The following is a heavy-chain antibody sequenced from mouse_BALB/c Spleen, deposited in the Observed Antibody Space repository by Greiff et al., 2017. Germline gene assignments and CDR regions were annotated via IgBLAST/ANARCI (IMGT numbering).Heavy chain of an antibody. CDR1: GYTFTSYN. CDR3: ARRLLYYFDY. CDR2: IYPGNGDT. V-gene: IGHV1-12*01. Sequence: QVQLQQPGAELVKPGASVKMSCKASGYTFTSYNMHWVKQTPGQGLEWIGAIYPGNGDTSYNQKFKGKATLTADKSSSTAYMQLSSLTSEDSAVYYCARRLLYYFDYWGQGTTLTVSS. J-gene: IGHJ2*01. D-gene: IGHD2-3*01.